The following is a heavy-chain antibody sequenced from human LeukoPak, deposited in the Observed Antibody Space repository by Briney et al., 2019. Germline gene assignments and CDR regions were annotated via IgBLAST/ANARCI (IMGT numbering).Heavy chain of an antibody. CDR3: ARGGERWLQLHGYYYYYGMDV. CDR2: IYYSGRT. D-gene: IGHD5-24*01. Sequence: SETLSLTCTVSGGSISSYYWSWIRQPPGKGLEWIGYIYYSGRTNYNPSLKSRVTISVDTSKNQFSLKLSSVTAADTAVYYSARGGERWLQLHGYYYYYGMDVWGQGTTVTVSS. V-gene: IGHV4-59*01. CDR1: GGSISSYY. J-gene: IGHJ6*02.